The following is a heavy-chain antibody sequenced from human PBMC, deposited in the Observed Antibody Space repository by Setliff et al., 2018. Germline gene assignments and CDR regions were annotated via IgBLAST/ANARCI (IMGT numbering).Heavy chain of an antibody. D-gene: IGHD3-10*01. V-gene: IGHV1-18*01. CDR1: GYTFRSYG. J-gene: IGHJ1*01. CDR2: ISAYNGFI. Sequence: RASVKVSCKASGYTFRSYGISWVRPAPGQGLEWMGWISAYNGFIVYAQKFQGRVTMTTDTSTNTAYLAQRNLRSDDTAVYYCARERATMVVEPGQAFFHHWGQGTLVTVSS. CDR3: ARERATMVVEPGQAFFHH.